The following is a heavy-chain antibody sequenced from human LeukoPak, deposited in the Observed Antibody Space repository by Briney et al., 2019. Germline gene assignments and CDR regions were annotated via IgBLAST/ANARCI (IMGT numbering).Heavy chain of an antibody. Sequence: GGSLRLSCVVSGLTVSSNYMSWIRQAPGKGLEWVSLIYTGGSSYYADSVKGRFTISRDNAKNTLYLQMNGLRAEDTAVYYCSRSAYYDGSGNYYDYWGQGTLVTVSP. CDR3: SRSAYYDGSGNYYDY. J-gene: IGHJ4*02. V-gene: IGHV3-53*01. CDR2: IYTGGSS. D-gene: IGHD3-22*01. CDR1: GLTVSSNY.